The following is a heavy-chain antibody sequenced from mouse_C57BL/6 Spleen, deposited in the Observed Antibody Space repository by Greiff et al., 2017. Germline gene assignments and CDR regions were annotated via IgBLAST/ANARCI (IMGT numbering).Heavy chain of an antibody. V-gene: IGHV1-22*01. D-gene: IGHD1-1*01. CDR3: AREGTTVPSFAY. CDR1: GYTFTDYN. J-gene: IGHJ3*01. CDR2: INPNNGGT. Sequence: EVQLQQSGPELVKPGASVKMSCKASGYTFTDYNMHWVKQSHGKSLEWIGYINPNNGGTSYNQKFKGKATLTVNKSSSTAYMELRSLTSEDSAVYYCAREGTTVPSFAYWGQGTLVTVSA.